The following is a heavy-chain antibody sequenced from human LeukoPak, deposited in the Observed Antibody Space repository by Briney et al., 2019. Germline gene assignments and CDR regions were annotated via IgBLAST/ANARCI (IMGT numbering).Heavy chain of an antibody. CDR1: GFTFSSYA. CDR2: ISYDGSNT. J-gene: IGHJ4*02. CDR3: ARDHEPGTHYGSLL. Sequence: PGGSLRLSCAASGFTFSSYAMHWVRQAPGKGLEWVAVISYDGSNTYYADSVKGRITISRDNSKNTLFLQLYGLRAEDTAVYYCARDHEPGTHYGSLLWGQGTLVTVSS. V-gene: IGHV3-30-3*01. D-gene: IGHD3-10*01.